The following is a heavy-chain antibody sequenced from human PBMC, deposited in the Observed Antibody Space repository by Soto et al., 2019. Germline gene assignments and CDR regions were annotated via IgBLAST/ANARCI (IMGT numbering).Heavy chain of an antibody. Sequence: QVQLQESVPGLVKPSQTLSLSCTVSGGSIRSGDNYWSWIRQPPGKGLEWIGYIYYSGSTDYNPSLKSRVTISVVTSKNQFSLKLSSVTAADTVVYYCARLGWIPVWGQGTLVTVSS. J-gene: IGHJ4*02. CDR1: GGSIRSGDNY. V-gene: IGHV4-30-4*01. D-gene: IGHD5-18*01. CDR2: IYYSGST. CDR3: ARLGWIPV.